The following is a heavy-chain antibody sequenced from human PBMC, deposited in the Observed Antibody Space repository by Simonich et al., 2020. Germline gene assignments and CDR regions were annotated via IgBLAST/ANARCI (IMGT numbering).Heavy chain of an antibody. CDR1: GYTLTSYD. CDR2: MNPNSGNT. J-gene: IGHJ4*02. V-gene: IGHV1-8*03. Sequence: QVQLVQSGAEVKKPGASVKVSCKASGYTLTSYDINWVRQATGQGLEWMRWMNPNSGNTGHAQKFQGRVTITRNTSISTAYMELSSLRSEDTAVYYCARTYSGSYYYFDYWGQGTLVTVSS. CDR3: ARTYSGSYYYFDY. D-gene: IGHD1-26*01.